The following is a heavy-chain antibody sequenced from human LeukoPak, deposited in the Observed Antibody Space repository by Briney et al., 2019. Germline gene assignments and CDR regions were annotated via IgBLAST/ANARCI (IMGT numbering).Heavy chain of an antibody. D-gene: IGHD3-22*01. CDR1: GFTFDDYG. CDR3: ARGVVQPKYYCDSSGYSSHDAFDI. CDR2: LNWNGGYT. J-gene: IGHJ3*02. Sequence: GGSLRLSCASTGFTFDDYGMSWVRQAPGKGLEWVSGLNWNGGYTGYVDSVKGRFTISRDNAKNSLYLEMNSLRAEDTALYYCARGVVQPKYYCDSSGYSSHDAFDIWGQGTMVTVSS. V-gene: IGHV3-20*04.